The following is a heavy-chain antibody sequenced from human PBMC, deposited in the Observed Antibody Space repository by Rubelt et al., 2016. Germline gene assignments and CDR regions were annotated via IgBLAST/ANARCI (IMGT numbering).Heavy chain of an antibody. CDR1: GGSISSSSYY. CDR3: ARDQIAVAD. CDR2: IYYCGST. V-gene: IGHV4-39*07. Sequence: QVQLQESGPGLVKPSETLSLTCTVSGGSISSSSYYWGWIRQPPGKGLEWIGSIYYCGSTYYNPSLKGGVTIAVDTSKNQFSLKLSSVTAADTAVYYCARDQIAVADWGQGTLVTVPS. J-gene: IGHJ4*02. D-gene: IGHD6-19*01.